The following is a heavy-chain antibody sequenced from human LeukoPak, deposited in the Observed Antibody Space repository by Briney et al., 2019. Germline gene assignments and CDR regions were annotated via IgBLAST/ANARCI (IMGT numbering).Heavy chain of an antibody. V-gene: IGHV3-11*01. J-gene: IGHJ4*02. CDR2: VSSSGSTI. CDR1: GLTFSDYY. D-gene: IGHD3-16*02. Sequence: KTGGSLRLSCAASGLTFSDYYMSWIRQAPGKGLEWVSYVSSSGSTIYYADSVKGRFTISRDNAKNSLYLQMNSLRAEDTAVYYCARHDCVWGSYREFDYWGQGTLVTVSS. CDR3: ARHDCVWGSYREFDY.